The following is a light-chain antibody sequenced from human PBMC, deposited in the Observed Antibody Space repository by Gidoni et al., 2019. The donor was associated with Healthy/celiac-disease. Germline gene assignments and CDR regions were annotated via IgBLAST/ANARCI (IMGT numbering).Light chain of an antibody. CDR1: SSNIGSNY. Sequence: QSVLTQPPSASGTPGQRVTISCSGRSSNIGSNYVYWYQQLPGTAHKLLIYRNNQRPSGVPDRFSGFKSGTSASLAISGLRSEDEADYYCAAWDDSLSGPGVFGGGTKLTVL. V-gene: IGLV1-47*01. J-gene: IGLJ3*02. CDR2: RNN. CDR3: AAWDDSLSGPGV.